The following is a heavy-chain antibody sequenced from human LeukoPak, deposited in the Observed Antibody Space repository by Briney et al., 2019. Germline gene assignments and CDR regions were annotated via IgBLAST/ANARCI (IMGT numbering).Heavy chain of an antibody. CDR2: ISAYNGNT. CDR1: GYTLTELS. J-gene: IGHJ4*02. CDR3: ARVHSITIFGVVMAPFDY. Sequence: ASVKVSCKVSGYTLTELSMHWVRQAPGKGLEWMGWISAYNGNTNYAQKLQGRVTMTTDTSTSTAYMELRSLRSDDTAVYYCARVHSITIFGVVMAPFDYWGQGTLVTVSS. D-gene: IGHD3-3*01. V-gene: IGHV1-18*01.